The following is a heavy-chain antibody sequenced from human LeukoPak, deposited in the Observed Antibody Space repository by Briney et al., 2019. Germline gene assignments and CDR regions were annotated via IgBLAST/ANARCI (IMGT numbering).Heavy chain of an antibody. Sequence: PGGSLRLSCVVSGFTFDDHGMHWVRQAPGKGLEWVAGINWNGRTISYADSVKGRFTISRDNTMNSLYLQMNSLRVEDTAFYYCTKEKGLYFDILNGLLDYWGQGTLVTVSS. D-gene: IGHD3-9*01. CDR2: INWNGRTI. J-gene: IGHJ4*02. CDR3: TKEKGLYFDILNGLLDY. V-gene: IGHV3-9*01. CDR1: GFTFDDHG.